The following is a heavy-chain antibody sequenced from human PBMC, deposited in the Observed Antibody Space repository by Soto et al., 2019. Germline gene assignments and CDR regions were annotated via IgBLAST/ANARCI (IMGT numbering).Heavy chain of an antibody. CDR1: GGSISSSSYY. CDR2: IYYSGST. Sequence: SDTLSLTCTVSGGSISSSSYYWGWIRQPPGKGLEWIGSIYYSGSTYYNPSLKSRVTISVDTSKNQFSLKLSSVTAADTAVYYCARHDPDWAYYYYGMDVWGQGTTVTVSS. CDR3: ARHDPDWAYYYYGMDV. D-gene: IGHD3-9*01. J-gene: IGHJ6*02. V-gene: IGHV4-39*01.